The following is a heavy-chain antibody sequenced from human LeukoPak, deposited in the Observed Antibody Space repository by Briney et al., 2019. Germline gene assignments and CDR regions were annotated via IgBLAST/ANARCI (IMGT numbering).Heavy chain of an antibody. CDR3: ARLAHYCGGDCYGY. Sequence: ASVKVSCKASGYTFTSYGISWVRQAPGQGLEWMGWISAYNGNTNYAQKLQGRVTMTTDTSTSTAYMELRSLRSDDTAVYYCARLAHYCGGDCYGYWGQGTLVTVSS. CDR1: GYTFTSYG. J-gene: IGHJ4*02. V-gene: IGHV1-18*01. CDR2: ISAYNGNT. D-gene: IGHD2-21*01.